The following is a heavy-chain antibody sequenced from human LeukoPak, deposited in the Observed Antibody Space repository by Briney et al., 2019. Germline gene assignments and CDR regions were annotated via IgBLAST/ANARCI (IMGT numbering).Heavy chain of an antibody. J-gene: IGHJ4*02. CDR2: IKSKIEGGTI. Sequence: GGSLRLSCAASGFTFSNAWMNWVRQAPGKGLEWVGRIKSKIEGGTIDYATPVKGRFTISRDDSKNTLYLQMNSLKTEDTAVYYCTTATVAGIYWGQETLVIVSS. D-gene: IGHD6-19*01. V-gene: IGHV3-15*07. CDR1: GFTFSNAW. CDR3: TTATVAGIY.